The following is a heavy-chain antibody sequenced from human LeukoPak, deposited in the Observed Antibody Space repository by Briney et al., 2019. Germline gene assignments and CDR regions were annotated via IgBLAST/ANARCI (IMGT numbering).Heavy chain of an antibody. D-gene: IGHD5-24*01. V-gene: IGHV3-30-3*01. Sequence: GGSLRLSCAASGFTFSSYAMHWVRQAPGKGLEWVAVISYDGSNKYYADSVKGRFTISRDNSKNTLYLQMSSLRAEDTAVYYCARGQRWLQFGEYFQHWGQGTLVTVSS. CDR1: GFTFSSYA. CDR3: ARGQRWLQFGEYFQH. CDR2: ISYDGSNK. J-gene: IGHJ1*01.